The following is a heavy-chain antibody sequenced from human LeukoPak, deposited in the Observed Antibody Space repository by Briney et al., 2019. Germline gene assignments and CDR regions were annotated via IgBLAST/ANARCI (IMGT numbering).Heavy chain of an antibody. CDR1: GFTFSSYA. V-gene: IGHV3-23*01. D-gene: IGHD6-19*01. Sequence: AGGSLRLSCAASGFTFSSYAMTWVRQAPGKGLEWVSSIRGDAGSTYYADSVGGRFTISRDNSKNTVYLQMNSLRAEDTAVYYCAKDVVLSGWDFVHWGQGTLVTVSS. CDR3: AKDVVLSGWDFVH. J-gene: IGHJ1*01. CDR2: IRGDAGST.